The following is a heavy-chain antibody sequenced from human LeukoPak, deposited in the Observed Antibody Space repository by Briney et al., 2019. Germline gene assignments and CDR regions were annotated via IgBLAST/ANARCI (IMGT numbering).Heavy chain of an antibody. J-gene: IGHJ4*02. CDR3: AKSDWFDLIIYFDY. CDR2: IRYDGSNK. Sequence: GGSLRLSCVASGFTFSSYGMHWVRQAPGKGLEWVAFIRYDGSNKYYADSVKGRFTISRDKSKNTLYLQMNSLRAEDTAVYYCAKSDWFDLIIYFDYWGQGALVTVSS. D-gene: IGHD3-9*01. V-gene: IGHV3-30*02. CDR1: GFTFSSYG.